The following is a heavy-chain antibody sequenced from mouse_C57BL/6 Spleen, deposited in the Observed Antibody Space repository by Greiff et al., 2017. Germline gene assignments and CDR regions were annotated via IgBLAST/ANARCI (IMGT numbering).Heavy chain of an antibody. CDR2: IHPSDSDT. CDR3: AIERGYYGSRGDYFDY. Sequence: QVQLKQPGAELVKPGASVKVSCKASGYTFTSYWMHWVKQRPGLGLEWIGRIHPSDSDTNYNQKFKGKATLTVDKSSSTAYMQLSSLTSEDSAVYYCAIERGYYGSRGDYFDYWGQGTTLTVSS. J-gene: IGHJ2*01. V-gene: IGHV1-74*01. CDR1: GYTFTSYW. D-gene: IGHD1-1*01.